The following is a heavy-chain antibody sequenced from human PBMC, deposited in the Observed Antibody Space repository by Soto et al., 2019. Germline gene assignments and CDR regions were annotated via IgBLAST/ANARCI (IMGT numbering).Heavy chain of an antibody. V-gene: IGHV4-34*01. Sequence: QVQLQQWGAGLLKPSETLSLTCAVYGGSFSGYYWSWIRQPPGKGLEWIGEINHSGSTNYNPSLKSRVTISVDTSKNQFSLKLSSVTAADTAVYYCARTSDYGDYVKMDWGQGTLVTVSS. CDR3: ARTSDYGDYVKMD. J-gene: IGHJ4*02. CDR2: INHSGST. CDR1: GGSFSGYY. D-gene: IGHD4-17*01.